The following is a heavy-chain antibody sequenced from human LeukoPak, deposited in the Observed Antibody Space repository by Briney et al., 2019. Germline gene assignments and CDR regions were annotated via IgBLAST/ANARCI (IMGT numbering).Heavy chain of an antibody. CDR1: GFTFSSYS. V-gene: IGHV3-21*01. J-gene: IGHJ5*02. CDR2: ISSSSSYI. CDR3: ARGTKVVPAYNWFDP. D-gene: IGHD2-2*01. Sequence: GGSLRLSCAASGFTFSSYSMNWVRQAPGKGLEWVSSISSSSSYIYYADSVKGRFTISRDNAKNSLYLQMNSLRAEDTAVYYCARGTKVVPAYNWFDPWGQGTLVTVSP.